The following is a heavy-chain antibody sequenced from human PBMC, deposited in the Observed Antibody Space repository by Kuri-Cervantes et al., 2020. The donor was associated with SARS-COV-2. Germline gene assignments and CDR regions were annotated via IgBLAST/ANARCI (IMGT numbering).Heavy chain of an antibody. V-gene: IGHV3-74*01. CDR2: INPDGSYT. Sequence: GESLKISCAASGFTFSGHWIHWVRQAPGKGLVWVSRINPDGSYTNNADSVKGRFTLSRDNAKNMLFLQMNSLRAEDTAVCYCARVESGGSWAVDYWGQGTLVTVSS. J-gene: IGHJ4*02. CDR3: ARVESGGSWAVDY. CDR1: GFTFSGHW. D-gene: IGHD2-15*01.